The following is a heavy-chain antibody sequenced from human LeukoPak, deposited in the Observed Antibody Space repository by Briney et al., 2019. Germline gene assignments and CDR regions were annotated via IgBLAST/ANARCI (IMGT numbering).Heavy chain of an antibody. CDR3: ARVESQGSSSSRPFDY. Sequence: ASVKVSCKASGYTFTGYYMHWVRQAPGQGLEWMGWINPNSGGTNYAQKFQGRVTMTRDTSISTAYMELSRLRSDDTAVYYCARVESQGSSSSRPFDYWGQGTLVTVSS. CDR2: INPNSGGT. J-gene: IGHJ4*02. D-gene: IGHD6-6*01. V-gene: IGHV1-2*02. CDR1: GYTFTGYY.